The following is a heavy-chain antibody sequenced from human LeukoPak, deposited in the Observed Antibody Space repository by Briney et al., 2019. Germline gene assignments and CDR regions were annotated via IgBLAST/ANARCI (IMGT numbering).Heavy chain of an antibody. Sequence: PGGSLRLSCTGSGFNINMFAMNWVRQTPGQGLEWVSGLSRGGATNYADSVKGRFTISRDYSKNMVFLKMDSLRPEDTAVYYCAKAQRIRHWSEGVCMEGYYFDYWGQGSLVTVSS. CDR1: GFNINMFA. CDR2: LSRGGAT. V-gene: IGHV3-23*01. D-gene: IGHD2-8*01. J-gene: IGHJ4*02. CDR3: AKAQRIRHWSEGVCMEGYYFDY.